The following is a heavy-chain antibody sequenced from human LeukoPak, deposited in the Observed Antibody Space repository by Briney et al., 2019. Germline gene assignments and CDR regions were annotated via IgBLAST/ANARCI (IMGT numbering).Heavy chain of an antibody. CDR1: GFTFSTYG. V-gene: IGHV3-30*02. CDR2: IRFDESNI. CDR3: AKEFYYDTYVGPFDI. Sequence: PGGSLRLSCAASGFTFSTYGMHWVRQAPGKGPQWVAFIRFDESNIYYADSVKGRFTISRDNSKNTLYLQMNGLRPEDTAVYYCAKEFYYDTYVGPFDIWGQGTMVTVSS. J-gene: IGHJ3*02. D-gene: IGHD3-22*01.